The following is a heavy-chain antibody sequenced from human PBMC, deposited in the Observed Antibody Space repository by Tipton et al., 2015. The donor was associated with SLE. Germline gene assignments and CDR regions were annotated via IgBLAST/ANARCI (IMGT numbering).Heavy chain of an antibody. Sequence: SLRLSCTASGFTFGDYAMSWVRQAPGKGLEWVGFIRSKDYGGTPEYAASLRGRFTISRDDSKSIAYLQMNGLKSEDTAMYYCTRMTCSGGTCPDDYWGQGTLVTVSS. CDR3: TRMTCSGGTCPDDY. J-gene: IGHJ4*02. CDR2: IRSKDYGGTP. D-gene: IGHD2-15*01. V-gene: IGHV3-49*04. CDR1: GFTFGDYA.